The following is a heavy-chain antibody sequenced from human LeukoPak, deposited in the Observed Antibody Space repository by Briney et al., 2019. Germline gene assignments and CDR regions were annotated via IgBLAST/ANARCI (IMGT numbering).Heavy chain of an antibody. Sequence: SETLSLTCSVSGGSLSSGSYYWSWIRQPAGKGLEWIGRIYTSGSTNYNPSLKSRVTISVDTSKNQFSLKLSSVTAADTAVYYCAREGYYDSSGYYQRLIDYWGQGTLVTVSS. V-gene: IGHV4-61*02. CDR3: AREGYYDSSGYYQRLIDY. J-gene: IGHJ4*02. CDR1: GGSLSSGSYY. CDR2: IYTSGST. D-gene: IGHD3-22*01.